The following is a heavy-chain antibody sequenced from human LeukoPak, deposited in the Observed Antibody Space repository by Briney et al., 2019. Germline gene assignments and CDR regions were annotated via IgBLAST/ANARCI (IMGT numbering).Heavy chain of an antibody. CDR2: IYSGGST. Sequence: PGGSLRLSCAASGFTVSSNYMSWVRQAPGKGLEWVSAIYSGGSTYYADSVKGRFTISRDNSKNTLYLQMNSLRAEDTAVYYCARGGTGNCYYYYGMDVWGQGTTVTVSS. D-gene: IGHD1-14*01. CDR3: ARGGTGNCYYYYGMDV. J-gene: IGHJ6*02. V-gene: IGHV3-66*01. CDR1: GFTVSSNY.